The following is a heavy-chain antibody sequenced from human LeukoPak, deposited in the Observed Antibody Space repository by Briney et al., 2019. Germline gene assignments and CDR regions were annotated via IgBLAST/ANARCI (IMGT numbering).Heavy chain of an antibody. Sequence: GGSLRLSCAASGFTVSSNYMSWVRQAPGKGLEWVPVIYSGGSTYYADSVKGRFTISRDNSKNTLYLQMNSLRAEDTAVYYCARDKNGDYDFDYWGQGTLVTVSS. CDR3: ARDKNGDYDFDY. D-gene: IGHD4-17*01. CDR2: IYSGGST. CDR1: GFTVSSNY. V-gene: IGHV3-66*01. J-gene: IGHJ4*02.